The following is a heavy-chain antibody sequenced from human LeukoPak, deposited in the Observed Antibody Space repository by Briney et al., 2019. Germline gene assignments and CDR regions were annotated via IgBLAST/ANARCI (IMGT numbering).Heavy chain of an antibody. CDR1: GYSISNGYY. J-gene: IGHJ4*02. D-gene: IGHD4-17*01. CDR2: IYHSGNT. Sequence: SETLSLTCTVSGYSISNGYYWGWIRQPPGKGLEWIGSIYHSGNTFYNPSLQSRVTISVDTSKNQFSLKLSSVTAADTAVYYCAREREGPYGYLDYWGQGTLVTVSS. CDR3: AREREGPYGYLDY. V-gene: IGHV4-38-2*02.